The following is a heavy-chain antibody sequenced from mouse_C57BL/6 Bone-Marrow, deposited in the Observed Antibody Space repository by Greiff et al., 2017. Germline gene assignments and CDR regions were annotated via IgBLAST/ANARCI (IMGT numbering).Heavy chain of an antibody. V-gene: IGHV14-4*01. D-gene: IGHD2-3*01. J-gene: IGHJ2*01. CDR2: IDPENGDS. Sequence: EVQLQQSGAELVRPGASVKLSCTASGFNIKDDYLHWVKQRPEQGLEWIGWIDPENGDSEYASKFQGKATITADTSSNTAYLQLSSLTSEDTAVYYCTHDGYYGDYLGQGTTLTVSS. CDR1: GFNIKDDY. CDR3: THDGYYGDY.